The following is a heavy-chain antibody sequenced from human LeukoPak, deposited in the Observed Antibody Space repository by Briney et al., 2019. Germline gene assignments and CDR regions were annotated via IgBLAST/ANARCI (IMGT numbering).Heavy chain of an antibody. CDR1: GGSISTYY. V-gene: IGHV4-59*01. CDR2: IYYSGNT. D-gene: IGHD3-10*01. CDR3: ARVGSGSFDY. Sequence: WETLSLTCTVSGGSISTYYWSWIRQPPGKGLEWIGYIYYSGNTNCNPSLKSRVTISIDTSKNQFSLKLSSVTAADTAVYYCARVGSGSFDYWGQGTLVTVSS. J-gene: IGHJ4*02.